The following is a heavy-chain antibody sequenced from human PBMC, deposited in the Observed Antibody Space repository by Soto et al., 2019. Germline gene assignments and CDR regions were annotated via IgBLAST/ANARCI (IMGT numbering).Heavy chain of an antibody. CDR2: RSRGGVRT. CDR3: ARVRGFYSGCEGGGLGMDF. Sequence: PGGYLRLSCAAPGFTFSSSAMTWVRQAPGKGLEWVSVRSRGGVRTYYAASVKGRFTISSDNAKSTPYLQMSSLRDEDTAVYYCARVRGFYSGCEGGGLGMDFWGQGTPVTVSS. D-gene: IGHD3-10*01. J-gene: IGHJ6*02. CDR1: GFTFSSSA. V-gene: IGHV3-23*01.